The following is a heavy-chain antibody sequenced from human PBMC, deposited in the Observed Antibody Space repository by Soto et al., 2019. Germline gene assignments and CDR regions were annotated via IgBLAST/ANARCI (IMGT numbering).Heavy chain of an antibody. J-gene: IGHJ6*02. CDR1: GFTFSSYA. CDR3: ARPSAAAGTSYYYYGMDV. D-gene: IGHD6-13*01. V-gene: IGHV3-30-3*01. CDR2: ISYDGSNK. Sequence: PGGSLRLSCAASGFTFSSYAMHWVRQAPGKGLEWVAVISYDGSNKYYADSVKGRFTISRDNSKNTLYLQMNSLRAEDTAVYYCARPSAAAGTSYYYYGMDVWGQGTTVTVSS.